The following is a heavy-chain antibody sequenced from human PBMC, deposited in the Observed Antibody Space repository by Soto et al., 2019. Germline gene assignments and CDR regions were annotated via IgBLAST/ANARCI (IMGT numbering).Heavy chain of an antibody. J-gene: IGHJ6*02. V-gene: IGHV3-30*18. CDR1: GFTFSSYG. Sequence: QVQLVESGGGVVQPGRSLRLSCAASGFTFSSYGMHWVRQAPGKGLEWVAVISYDGSNKYYVDSVKGRFTMSRDNSKNTLYLQMNSLRAEDTAVYYCAKDLGRTYHYGMDVWGQGTTVTVSS. D-gene: IGHD7-27*01. CDR2: ISYDGSNK. CDR3: AKDLGRTYHYGMDV.